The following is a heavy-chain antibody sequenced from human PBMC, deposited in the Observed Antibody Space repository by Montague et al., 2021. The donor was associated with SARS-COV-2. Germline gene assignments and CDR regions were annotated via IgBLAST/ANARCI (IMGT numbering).Heavy chain of an antibody. CDR2: IYDSGST. V-gene: IGHV4-39*02. J-gene: IGHJ3*02. D-gene: IGHD5-12*01. CDR1: GGSISSSNYY. CDR3: ARRGRKLLPVATTIGGFDI. Sequence: SETLSFTCTVSGGSISSSNYYWDWIRQPPGKGLEWIGSIYDSGSTYYNPSLKSRVTISVDTSKNHFSLKLSSVTAADTAVYYCARRGRKLLPVATTIGGFDIWGQGTIVPVSS.